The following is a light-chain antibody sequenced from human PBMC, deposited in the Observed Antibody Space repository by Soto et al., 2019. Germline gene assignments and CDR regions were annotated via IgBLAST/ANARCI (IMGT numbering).Light chain of an antibody. J-gene: IGKJ1*01. CDR1: QDISNY. CDR3: QHYNTYSTWT. CDR2: DAS. V-gene: IGKV1-33*01. Sequence: DIHMTQSPSSLSASIGDRVTITCRASQDISNYLNWYQQKPGKAHKLLIYDASNLETGVPSRFSGSGSGTEFTLTISGLQPDDFATYYCQHYNTYSTWTFGQGTKVDIK.